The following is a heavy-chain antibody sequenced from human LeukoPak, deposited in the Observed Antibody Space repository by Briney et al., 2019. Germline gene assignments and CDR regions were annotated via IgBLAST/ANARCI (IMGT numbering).Heavy chain of an antibody. CDR2: VHYSGTT. V-gene: IGHV4-59*01. CDR1: GVSISSYY. CDR3: ARASLAAAGKYYFEH. J-gene: IGHJ4*02. D-gene: IGHD6-13*01. Sequence: ASETLSLTCTVSGVSISSYYWSWIRQHPGKGLEWIGYVHYSGTTNYNPSLKSRVTISIDTSKTQFSLRLSSVTAADTAVYYCARASLAAAGKYYFEHWGQGTLVTVSS.